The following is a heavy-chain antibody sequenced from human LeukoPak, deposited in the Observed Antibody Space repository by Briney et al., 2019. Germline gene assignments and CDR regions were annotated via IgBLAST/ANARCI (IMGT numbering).Heavy chain of an antibody. CDR1: GFTFSSYS. J-gene: IGHJ3*02. CDR2: ISSSSSTI. Sequence: GGSLRLSCAASGFTFSSYSMNWVRQAPGKGLEWVSYISSSSSTIYYADSVKGRFTISRGNAKNTLYLQMNSLRAEDTAVYYCARALPGGMLVDDAFDIWGQGTMVTVSS. D-gene: IGHD3-16*01. CDR3: ARALPGGMLVDDAFDI. V-gene: IGHV3-48*04.